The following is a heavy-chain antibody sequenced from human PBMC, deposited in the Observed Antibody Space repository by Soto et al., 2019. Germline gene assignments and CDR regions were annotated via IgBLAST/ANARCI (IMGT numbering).Heavy chain of an antibody. CDR1: GGSISSGYYY. D-gene: IGHD3-22*01. CDR2: FYYIGST. J-gene: IGHJ4*02. V-gene: IGHV4-30-4*01. Sequence: SETLCLTCTVSGGSISSGYYYWSWIRQPPGKGLEWIGYFYYIGSTSYNPSLKSRVTIAVDTSKNQFSLKLDSVTAADTAVYFCERHSIWLLLSDYWGQGSLVTVSS. CDR3: ERHSIWLLLSDY.